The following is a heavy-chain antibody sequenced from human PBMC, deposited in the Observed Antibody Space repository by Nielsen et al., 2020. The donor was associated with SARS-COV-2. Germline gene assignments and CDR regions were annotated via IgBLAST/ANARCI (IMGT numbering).Heavy chain of an antibody. CDR1: GGTFSSYA. CDR2: IIPIFGTA. CDR3: ARSYDFSNWFDP. J-gene: IGHJ5*02. Sequence: SVKVSCKASGGTFSSYAISWVRQAPGQGLEWMGGIIPIFGTANYAQKFQGRVTITADESTSTAYMELSSLRSEDTAVYYCARSYDFSNWFDPWGQGTLVTVSS. D-gene: IGHD3-3*01. V-gene: IGHV1-69*13.